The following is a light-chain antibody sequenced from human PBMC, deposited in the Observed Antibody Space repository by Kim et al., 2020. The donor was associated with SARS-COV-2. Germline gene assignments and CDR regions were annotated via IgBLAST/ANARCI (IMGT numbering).Light chain of an antibody. V-gene: IGLV1-47*02. CDR1: NS. CDR2: SNS. CDR3: AAWDASLSGHV. J-gene: IGLJ1*01. Sequence: NSVYWYQQLPGTAPKLLIYSNSQRPSGVPDRFSGSKSGTSASLAISRLRSEDEADYHCAAWDASLSGHVFGTGTKVTVL.